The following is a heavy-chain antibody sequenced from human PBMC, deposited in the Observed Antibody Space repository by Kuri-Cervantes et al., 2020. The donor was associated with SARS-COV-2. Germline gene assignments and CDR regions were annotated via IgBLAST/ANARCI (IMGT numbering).Heavy chain of an antibody. V-gene: IGHV4-39*01. J-gene: IGHJ5*02. CDR2: IYYSGST. D-gene: IGHD2-2*01. CDR3: ARHGIVVVPAAKGDDWFDP. CDR1: GGSISSHY. Sequence: GSLRLSCTVSGGSISSHYLSWIRQPPGKGLEWIGSIYYSGSTYYNPSLKSRVTISVDTSKNQFSLKLSSVTAADTAVYYCARHGIVVVPAAKGDDWFDPWGQGTLVTVSS.